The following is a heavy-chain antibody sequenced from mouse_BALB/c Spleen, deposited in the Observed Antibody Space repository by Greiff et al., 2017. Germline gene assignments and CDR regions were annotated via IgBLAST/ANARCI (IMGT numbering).Heavy chain of an antibody. CDR1: GYTFTSYV. V-gene: IGHV1-14*01. CDR2: INPYNDGT. D-gene: IGHD2-1*01. Sequence: EVQLQESGPELVKPGASVKMSCKASGYTFTSYVMHWVKQKPGQGLEWIGYINPYNDGTKYNEKFKGKATLTSDKSSSTAYMELSSLTSEDSAVYYCARGPTGGNYGYWGQGTTLTVSS. J-gene: IGHJ2*01. CDR3: ARGPTGGNYGY.